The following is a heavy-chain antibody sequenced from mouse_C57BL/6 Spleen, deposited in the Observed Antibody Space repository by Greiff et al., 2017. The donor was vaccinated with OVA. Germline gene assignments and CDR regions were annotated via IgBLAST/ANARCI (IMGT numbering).Heavy chain of an antibody. V-gene: IGHV1-69*01. Sequence: QVQLQQPGAELVMPGASVKLSCKASGYTFTSYWMHWVKQRPGQGLEWIGEIDPSDSYTNYNQKFKGKSTLTVDKSSSTAYMQLSSLTSEDSAVYYCASDGYYVGYFDVWGTGTTVTVSS. J-gene: IGHJ1*03. CDR2: IDPSDSYT. D-gene: IGHD2-3*01. CDR3: ASDGYYVGYFDV. CDR1: GYTFTSYW.